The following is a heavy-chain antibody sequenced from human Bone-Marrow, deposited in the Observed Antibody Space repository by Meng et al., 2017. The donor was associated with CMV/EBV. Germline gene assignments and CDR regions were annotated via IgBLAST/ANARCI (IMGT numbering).Heavy chain of an antibody. CDR1: GYTFTGDY. Sequence: SGYTFTGDYVHWVRQAPGQGPEWLGRINPNTGCTNYAQKFQGRVTMTRDTSISTAFMELSRLTSDDTAVYYCACGTIFGVAVLAFDYWGQGSLVTVSS. CDR2: INPNTGCT. J-gene: IGHJ4*02. V-gene: IGHV1-2*06. CDR3: ACGTIFGVAVLAFDY. D-gene: IGHD3-3*01.